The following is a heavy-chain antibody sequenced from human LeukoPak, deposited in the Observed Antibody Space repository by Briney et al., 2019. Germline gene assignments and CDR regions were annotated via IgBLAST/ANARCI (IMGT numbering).Heavy chain of an antibody. Sequence: GGSLRLSCAASGFTFSSYWMHWVRQVPGKGLVWVSPINSDGSSTTYADSVKGRFSNSRDNAKNTLYLQMNRLRAEGSAVYYCARGPRSGSSYGTPPDVWGKGATVTVSS. V-gene: IGHV3-74*03. CDR1: GFTFSSYW. D-gene: IGHD1-26*01. CDR2: INSDGSST. J-gene: IGHJ6*04. CDR3: ARGPRSGSSYGTPPDV.